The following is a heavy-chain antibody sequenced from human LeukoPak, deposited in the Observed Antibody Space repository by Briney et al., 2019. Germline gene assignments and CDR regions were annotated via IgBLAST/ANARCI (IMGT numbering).Heavy chain of an antibody. V-gene: IGHV3-30*18. CDR3: AKDFDGDYYFDY. CDR2: ISYDGSNK. J-gene: IGHJ4*02. CDR1: GFTFSSYG. D-gene: IGHD4-17*01. Sequence: GGSLRLSCAASGFTFSSYGMHWVRQAPGKGLGWVAVISYDGSNKYYTDSVKGRFTISRDNSKNTLYLQMNSLRAEDTAVYYCAKDFDGDYYFDYWGQGTLVTVSS.